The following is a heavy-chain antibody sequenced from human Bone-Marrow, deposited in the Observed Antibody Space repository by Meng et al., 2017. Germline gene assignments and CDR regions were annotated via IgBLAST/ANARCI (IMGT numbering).Heavy chain of an antibody. D-gene: IGHD5-12*01. J-gene: IGHJ6*02. Sequence: SLKISCAASGFTFDDYAMHWVRQAPGKGLEWVSGISWNSGSIGYADSVKGRFTISRDNAKNSLYLQMNSLRAEDTALYYCTTDPLVGYSGYDFVEDYYYYYGMDVWGQGTTVTVSS. CDR1: GFTFDDYA. CDR3: TTDPLVGYSGYDFVEDYYYYYGMDV. CDR2: ISWNSGSI. V-gene: IGHV3-9*01.